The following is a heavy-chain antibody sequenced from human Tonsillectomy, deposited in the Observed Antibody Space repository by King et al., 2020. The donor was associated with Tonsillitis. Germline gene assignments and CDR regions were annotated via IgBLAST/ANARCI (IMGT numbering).Heavy chain of an antibody. CDR2: IGTAGDT. CDR3: ARGYYDSSGYYPFDY. V-gene: IGHV3-13*01. Sequence: VQLVESGGGLVQPGGSLRLSCAASGSTFSSYDMHWVRQATGKGLEWVSAIGTAGDTYYPGSVKGRFTISRENAKNSLYLQMNSLRAGDTAVYYCARGYYDSSGYYPFDYWGQGTLVTVSS. D-gene: IGHD3-22*01. CDR1: GSTFSSYD. J-gene: IGHJ4*01.